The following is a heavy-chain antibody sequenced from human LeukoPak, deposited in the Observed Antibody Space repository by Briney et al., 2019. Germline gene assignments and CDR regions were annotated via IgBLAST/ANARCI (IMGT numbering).Heavy chain of an antibody. D-gene: IGHD5-24*01. CDR2: SKRSGGSK. CDR1: GYSLTTYY. Sequence: ASVTVSCQASGYSLTTYYIHWVRQPPGQGLEWMGISKRSGGSKRYAQKFRVRVTMTRDTSTSTVSMERSSLRSEDTAVYSCARGGPGVDGYNYAFDIWGQGTRVPVSS. CDR3: ARGGPGVDGYNYAFDI. V-gene: IGHV1-46*01. J-gene: IGHJ3*02.